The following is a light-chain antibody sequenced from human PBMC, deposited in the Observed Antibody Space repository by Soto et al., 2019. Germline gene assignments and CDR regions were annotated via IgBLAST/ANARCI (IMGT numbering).Light chain of an antibody. J-gene: IGLJ1*01. CDR1: SSNIGAGYD. Sequence: QSVLTQPPSVSGAPGQRVTIPCTGSSSNIGAGYDVHWYQQLPGTAPKLLIYGNSNRPSGVPDRFSGSKSGTSASLAITGLQAEDEADHYCQSYDSSLSGSNVFGTGTKVTVL. CDR2: GNS. V-gene: IGLV1-40*01. CDR3: QSYDSSLSGSNV.